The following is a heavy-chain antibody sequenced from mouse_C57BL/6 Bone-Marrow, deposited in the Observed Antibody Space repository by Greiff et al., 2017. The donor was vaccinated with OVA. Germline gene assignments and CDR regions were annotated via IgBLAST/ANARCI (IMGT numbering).Heavy chain of an antibody. D-gene: IGHD4-1*01. Sequence: QVQLQQPGAELVKPGASVKLSCKASGYTFTSYWMHWVKQRPGQGLEWIGMIHPNSGSTNYNEKFKSKATLTVDNSSSTAYMQLSSLTSEDSAVYYCARRGVGRTDWYFDVWGTGTTVTVSS. CDR3: ARRGVGRTDWYFDV. V-gene: IGHV1-64*01. CDR1: GYTFTSYW. CDR2: IHPNSGST. J-gene: IGHJ1*03.